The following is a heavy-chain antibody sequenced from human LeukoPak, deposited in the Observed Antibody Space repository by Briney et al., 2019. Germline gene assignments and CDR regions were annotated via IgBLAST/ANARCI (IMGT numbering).Heavy chain of an antibody. J-gene: IGHJ3*02. D-gene: IGHD5-24*01. CDR3: TRPPRNDYNDAFDI. Sequence: GGSLKLSCAASGFTFSGSSMHWVRQASGKGLEWVGRIRSKAHSYATAYAASVKGRFTISRDDSKNTAYLQMNSLKSDDTAVYYCTRPPRNDYNDAFDIWGHGTMVTVSS. CDR2: IRSKAHSYAT. CDR1: GFTFSGSS. V-gene: IGHV3-73*01.